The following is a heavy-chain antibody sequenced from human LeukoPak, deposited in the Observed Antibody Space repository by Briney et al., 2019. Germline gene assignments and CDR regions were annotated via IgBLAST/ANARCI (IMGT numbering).Heavy chain of an antibody. CDR1: GGSLSSYY. CDR3: ARGPTKSRDSSSWYLNY. V-gene: IGHV4-34*01. Sequence: SETLSLACAVYGGSLSSYYWSWIRQPPGKGLEWIGEINHSGSTNYNPSLKSRVTISVDTSKNQFSLKLSSVTAADTAVYYCARGPTKSRDSSSWYLNYWGQGTLVTVSS. J-gene: IGHJ4*02. D-gene: IGHD6-13*01. CDR2: INHSGST.